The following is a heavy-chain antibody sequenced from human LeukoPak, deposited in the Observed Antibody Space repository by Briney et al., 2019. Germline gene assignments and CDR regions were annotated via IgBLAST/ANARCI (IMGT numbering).Heavy chain of an antibody. CDR3: ARWDGVSYYDFDS. CDR1: GVSFSGYY. Sequence: SETLSLTCAVYGVSFSGYYWSWIRQPPGKGLEWIGEINHSGSTNYNPSLKSRVTISVDTSKNHFSLKLSSVTAADTAVYYCARWDGVSYYDFDSWGQGTLVTVSS. D-gene: IGHD1-26*01. CDR2: INHSGST. J-gene: IGHJ4*02. V-gene: IGHV4-34*01.